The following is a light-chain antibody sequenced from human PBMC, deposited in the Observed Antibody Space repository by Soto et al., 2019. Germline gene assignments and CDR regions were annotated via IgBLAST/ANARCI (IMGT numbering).Light chain of an antibody. V-gene: IGKV3-20*01. J-gene: IGKJ4*01. CDR2: AAS. CDR3: QQYGFSLT. Sequence: ENVLTQSPGTLSLSPGDTVTLSCRTSQSVAGNYLAWYQQNPGQAPRLLIYAASDRATGIPDRFSGGGSGTDFTLTISRLEPEDFAVYYCQQYGFSLTFGGGTKVELK. CDR1: QSVAGNY.